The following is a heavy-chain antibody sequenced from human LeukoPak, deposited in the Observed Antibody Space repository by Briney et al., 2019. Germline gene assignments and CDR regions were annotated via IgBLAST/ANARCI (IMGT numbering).Heavy chain of an antibody. D-gene: IGHD6-13*01. J-gene: IGHJ4*02. CDR3: ARDRPPLSIAALGY. Sequence: GGSLRLSCAASGFTFSNYGVHWVRQAPGKGLEWVALISYDGSNKFCADSVKGRFTISRDNSKNTLYLQMNSLRAEDTAVYYCARDRPPLSIAALGYWGQGTLVTVSS. CDR2: ISYDGSNK. V-gene: IGHV3-30*04. CDR1: GFTFSNYG.